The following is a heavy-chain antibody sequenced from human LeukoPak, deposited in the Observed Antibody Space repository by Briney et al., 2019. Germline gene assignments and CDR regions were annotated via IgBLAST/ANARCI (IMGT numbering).Heavy chain of an antibody. CDR1: GFTFSSYS. CDR3: ARGVVVVPAARWFDP. CDR2: ISSSSSYI. V-gene: IGHV3-21*01. D-gene: IGHD2-2*01. Sequence: GGSLRLSCAASGFTFSSYSMNWVRQAPGKGLEWVSSISSSSSYIYYADSVKGRFTNSRDKAKNSLYLQMNSLRAEDTAVYYCARGVVVVPAARWFDPWGQGTLVTVSS. J-gene: IGHJ5*02.